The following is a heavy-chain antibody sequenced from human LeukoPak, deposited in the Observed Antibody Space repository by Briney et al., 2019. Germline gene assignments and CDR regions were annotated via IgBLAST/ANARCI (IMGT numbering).Heavy chain of an antibody. CDR1: GFTFSSYA. CDR2: ISGSGGST. D-gene: IGHD2-15*01. Sequence: PGGSLRLSCAASGFTFSSYAMSWVRQAPGKGLEWVSAISGSGGSTYYADSVKGRFTISRDNSKNTLYLQMNSLRAEDTAVYYCAKAFPATYYYYYYMDVWGKGTTVTVSS. J-gene: IGHJ6*03. V-gene: IGHV3-23*01. CDR3: AKAFPATYYYYYYMDV.